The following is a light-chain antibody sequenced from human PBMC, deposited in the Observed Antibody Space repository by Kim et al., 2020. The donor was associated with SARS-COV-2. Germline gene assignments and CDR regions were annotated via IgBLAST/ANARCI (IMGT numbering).Light chain of an antibody. J-gene: IGKJ1*01. V-gene: IGKV1-5*01. CDR1: QSISSW. Sequence: DIQMTQSPSTLSASVGDRVTITCRASQSISSWLAWYQQKPGKAPKLLIYDASSLESGVPSRFSGSGSGTEFTLTISSLQPDDFATYYCKQYNTLFGQGTKVEIK. CDR2: DAS. CDR3: KQYNTL.